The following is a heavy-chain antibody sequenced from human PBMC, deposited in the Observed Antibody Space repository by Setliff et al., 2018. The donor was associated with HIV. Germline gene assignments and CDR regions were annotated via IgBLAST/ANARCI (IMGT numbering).Heavy chain of an antibody. CDR3: ARRADWFDL. J-gene: IGHJ5*02. CDR1: GYTFTSYG. V-gene: IGHV1-18*01. CDR2: ISDYNSNT. Sequence: ASVKVSCKASGYTFTSYGLSWVRQAPGQGLEWMGWISDYNSNTEYAQKLQGRVTMTKDASTSTAYMELRSLRPDDTAVYFCARRADWFDLWGQGTLVTVSS.